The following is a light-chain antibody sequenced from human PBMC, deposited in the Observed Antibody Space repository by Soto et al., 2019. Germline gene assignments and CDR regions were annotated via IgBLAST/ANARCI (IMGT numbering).Light chain of an antibody. V-gene: IGLV2-14*01. CDR1: SSDVGAYNS. CDR3: SSYTSTNTVL. CDR2: DAT. Sequence: QSALTQPASVSGSPGQSITISCTGTSSDVGAYNSVSWYQQHPGKAPKVMIYDATDRPSGVSKRFSGSKSGNTAYLTISGLQADDEADYYCSSYTSTNTVLFGGGTKLTVL. J-gene: IGLJ2*01.